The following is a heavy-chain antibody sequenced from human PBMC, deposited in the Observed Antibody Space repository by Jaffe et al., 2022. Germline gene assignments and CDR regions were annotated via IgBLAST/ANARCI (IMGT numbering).Heavy chain of an antibody. Sequence: QVQLVESGGGVVQPGGSLRLSCAASGFTFSSYGMHWVRQAPGKGLEWVAFIRYDGSNKYYADSVKGRFTISRDNSKNTLYLQMNSLRAEDTAVYYCAKDPGTGYCSSTSCYGPGYFDLWGRGTLVTVSS. V-gene: IGHV3-30*02. CDR1: GFTFSSYG. CDR2: IRYDGSNK. J-gene: IGHJ2*01. D-gene: IGHD2-2*01. CDR3: AKDPGTGYCSSTSCYGPGYFDL.